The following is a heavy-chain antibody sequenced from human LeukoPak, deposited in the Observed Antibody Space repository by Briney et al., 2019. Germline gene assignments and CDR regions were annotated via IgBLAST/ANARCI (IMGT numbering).Heavy chain of an antibody. CDR3: ARVGTDDAFDI. CDR2: ISGSGGST. J-gene: IGHJ3*02. Sequence: GGSLRLSCAASGFTFSSYAMSWVRQAPGKGLEWVSAISGSGGSTYYADSVKGRFTISRDNAKNSLSLQMNSLRAEDTAVYYCARVGTDDAFDIWGQGTMVTVSS. CDR1: GFTFSSYA. D-gene: IGHD1-1*01. V-gene: IGHV3-23*01.